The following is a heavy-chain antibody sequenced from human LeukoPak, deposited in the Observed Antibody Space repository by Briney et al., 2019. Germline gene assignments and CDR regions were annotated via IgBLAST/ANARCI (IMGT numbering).Heavy chain of an antibody. V-gene: IGHV3-30-3*01. CDR1: GFTFSSYA. CDR3: AKEYQYSSPGHYYYYGMDV. Sequence: PGRSLRLSCAASGFTFSSYAMHWVRQAPGKGLEWVAVISYDGSNKYYADSVKGRFTISRDNSKNTLYLQMNSLRAEDTAVYYCAKEYQYSSPGHYYYYGMDVWGQGTTVTVSS. CDR2: ISYDGSNK. D-gene: IGHD6-6*01. J-gene: IGHJ6*02.